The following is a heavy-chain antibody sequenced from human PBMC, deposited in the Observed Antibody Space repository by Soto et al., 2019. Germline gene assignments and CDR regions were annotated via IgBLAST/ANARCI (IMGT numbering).Heavy chain of an antibody. V-gene: IGHV1-18*01. Sequence: GASVKVSCKASGHTFTSYGISWVRQAPGQGLEWMGWISAYNGNTNYAQKLQGRVTMTTDTSTSTAYMELRSLRSDDTAVYYCARLSHTYYYGSGSYDYWGQGTLVTVSS. D-gene: IGHD3-10*01. CDR1: GHTFTSYG. CDR3: ARLSHTYYYGSGSYDY. J-gene: IGHJ4*02. CDR2: ISAYNGNT.